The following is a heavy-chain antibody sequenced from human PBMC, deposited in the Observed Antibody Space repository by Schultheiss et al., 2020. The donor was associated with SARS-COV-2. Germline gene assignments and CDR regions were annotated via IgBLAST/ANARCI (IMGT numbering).Heavy chain of an antibody. V-gene: IGHV4-31*03. CDR1: GGSISSGGYY. D-gene: IGHD2-15*01. Sequence: SETLSLTCTVSGGSISSGGYYWSWIRQHPGKGLEWIGYIYYSGSTYYNPSLKSRVTISVDTSKNQFSLKLSSVTAADTAVYYCARGRFKVSRSHWFDPWGQGTLVTVSS. CDR2: IYYSGST. CDR3: ARGRFKVSRSHWFDP. J-gene: IGHJ5*02.